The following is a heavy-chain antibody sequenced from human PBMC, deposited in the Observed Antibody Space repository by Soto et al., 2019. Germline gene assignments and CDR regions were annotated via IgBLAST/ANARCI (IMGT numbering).Heavy chain of an antibody. D-gene: IGHD3-22*01. CDR3: AKDESLGYDSSGYYYPTAEYFQH. Sequence: GSLRLSCAASGFTFSSYAMSWVRQAPGKGLEWVSAISGSGGSTYYADSVKGRFTISRDNSKNTLYLQMNSLRAEDTAVYYCAKDESLGYDSSGYYYPTAEYFQHWGQGTLVTVSS. CDR1: GFTFSSYA. CDR2: ISGSGGST. V-gene: IGHV3-23*01. J-gene: IGHJ1*01.